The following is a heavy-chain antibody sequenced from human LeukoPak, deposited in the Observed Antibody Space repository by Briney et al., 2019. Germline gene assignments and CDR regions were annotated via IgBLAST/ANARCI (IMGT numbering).Heavy chain of an antibody. Sequence: ASVKVSCKASGGVFTSYAISWVRQAPGQGLEWMGWITPRNGGTNYAQKFQGWVTMTRDTSISTAYLELSRLRSDDTAVYYCARGIEGGSGYYSKLPGGYWGQGTLVTVSS. CDR1: GGVFTSYA. CDR2: ITPRNGGT. V-gene: IGHV1-2*04. CDR3: ARGIEGGSGYYSKLPGGY. D-gene: IGHD2/OR15-2a*01. J-gene: IGHJ4*02.